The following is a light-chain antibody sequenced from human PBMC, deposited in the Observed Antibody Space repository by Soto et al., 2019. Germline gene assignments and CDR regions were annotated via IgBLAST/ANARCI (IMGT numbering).Light chain of an antibody. V-gene: IGKV2-28*01. CDR1: QSLLYSNGYNY. CDR2: MGS. J-gene: IGKJ5*01. CDR3: MQGLQDLT. Sequence: MTQSPLSLPVTPGESASISCRSSQSLLYSNGYNYLDWYLQKPGQSPQLLIYMGSNRASGVPERFSGSGSGTHFTLKISRVEAEDVGIYYCMQGLQDLTFGQGTRLEIQ.